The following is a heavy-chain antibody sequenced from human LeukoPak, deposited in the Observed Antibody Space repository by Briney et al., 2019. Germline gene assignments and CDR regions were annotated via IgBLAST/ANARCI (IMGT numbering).Heavy chain of an antibody. D-gene: IGHD5-24*01. V-gene: IGHV3-30*02. CDR1: GFTFSGYG. CDR3: ARDDRWLQD. CDR2: IRYDGSDK. Sequence: GGSLRLSCVASGFTFSGYGLHWVRQAPGKGLEWVTFIRYDGSDKYYVDSAKGRFTISRDNSKNTLYLQMNSLRAEDTAVYYCARDDRWLQDWGQGTLVTVSS. J-gene: IGHJ4*02.